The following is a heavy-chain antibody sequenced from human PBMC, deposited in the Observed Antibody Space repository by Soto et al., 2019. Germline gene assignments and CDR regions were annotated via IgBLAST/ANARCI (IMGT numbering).Heavy chain of an antibody. Sequence: GGALRLSCAASGFTFSSYSMNWVRQDQGKGLEWVSSISSSRSYIYYADSVKGRFTISRDNAKNSLYLQMNSLRAEDTAVYYCARDSSSGSEYFQHSGQGTLVTVSS. J-gene: IGHJ1*01. CDR2: ISSSRSYI. V-gene: IGHV3-21*01. D-gene: IGHD6-19*01. CDR1: GFTFSSYS. CDR3: ARDSSSGSEYFQH.